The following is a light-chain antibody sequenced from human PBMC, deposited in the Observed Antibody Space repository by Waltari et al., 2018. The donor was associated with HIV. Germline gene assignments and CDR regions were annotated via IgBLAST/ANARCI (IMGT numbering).Light chain of an antibody. Sequence: HLVLTQSPSASASLGASVRLTCTLSSGHSSYAIAWHQQQPETGPRFLMKLNSDGSHNKGDGVPDRFSGSSSGAERYFTITSLQSDDEADYYCQTWGTGIQVFGGGTKLTVL. CDR2: LNSDGSH. V-gene: IGLV4-69*01. CDR3: QTWGTGIQV. J-gene: IGLJ3*02. CDR1: SGHSSYA.